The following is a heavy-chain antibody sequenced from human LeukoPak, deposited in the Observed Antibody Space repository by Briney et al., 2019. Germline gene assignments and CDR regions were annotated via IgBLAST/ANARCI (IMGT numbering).Heavy chain of an antibody. CDR2: IKEDGSEK. Sequence: GGSLRLSCAASGFTFSTYWMSWVRQAPGKGLEWVANIKEDGSEKYYVDSVKGRFTSSRDNAKNSLYLQMNSLRAEDTAVYYCVRYYRNPPYYGLDVWGQGTTVTVSS. CDR3: VRYYRNPPYYGLDV. D-gene: IGHD4-11*01. CDR1: GFTFSTYW. J-gene: IGHJ6*02. V-gene: IGHV3-7*01.